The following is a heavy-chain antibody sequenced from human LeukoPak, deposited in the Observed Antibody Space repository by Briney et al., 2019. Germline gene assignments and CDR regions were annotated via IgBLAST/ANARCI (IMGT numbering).Heavy chain of an antibody. CDR3: ARGYSYGPRGDY. J-gene: IGHJ4*02. V-gene: IGHV1-46*01. D-gene: IGHD5-18*01. CDR2: INPSGGST. CDR1: GYTFTSYG. Sequence: ASVKVSCKASGYTFTSYGISWVRQAPGQGLEWMGIINPSGGSTSYAQKFQGRVTMTRDTSTSTVYMELSSLRSEDTAVYYCARGYSYGPRGDYWGQGTLVTVSS.